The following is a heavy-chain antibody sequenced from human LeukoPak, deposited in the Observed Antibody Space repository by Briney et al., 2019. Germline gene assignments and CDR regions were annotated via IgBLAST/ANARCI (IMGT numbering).Heavy chain of an antibody. CDR3: VYGTYGDYYFDY. Sequence: GASVKVSCKASGVTFSSYSITWVRQAPGQGLEWMGWIIPILGTASYAQKFQGRVTITADKSTSTAYMELSSLRSEDTAVYYCVYGTYGDYYFDYWGQGTQVTVSS. J-gene: IGHJ4*02. CDR2: IIPILGTA. CDR1: GVTFSSYS. D-gene: IGHD4-17*01. V-gene: IGHV1-69*08.